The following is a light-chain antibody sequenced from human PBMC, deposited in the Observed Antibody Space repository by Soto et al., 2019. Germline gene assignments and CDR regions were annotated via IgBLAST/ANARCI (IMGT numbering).Light chain of an antibody. J-gene: IGKJ4*01. CDR1: QSVSSY. CDR3: QQRSTWPLT. CDR2: DAS. Sequence: EIVLTQSPATLSLSPGERATLSCRATQSVSSYLAWYQHKPGQAPRLLIYDASNRATGIPARFSGSGSGTDFTLTISSLEPEDFAVYDCQQRSTWPLTFGGGTKVEIK. V-gene: IGKV3-11*01.